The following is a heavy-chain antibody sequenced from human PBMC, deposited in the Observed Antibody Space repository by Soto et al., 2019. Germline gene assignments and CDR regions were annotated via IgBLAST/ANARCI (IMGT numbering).Heavy chain of an antibody. D-gene: IGHD2-2*01. CDR1: GGSISSGGYY. CDR2: IYYSGST. J-gene: IGHJ5*02. CDR3: GASIPAAKYNWFDP. Sequence: QVQLQESGPGLVKPSQTLSLTCTVSGGSISSGGYYWSWIRQHPGKGLEWIGYIYYSGSTYYNPSLKSRVTISVDTSKNQFSLKLSSVTAADTAVYYCGASIPAAKYNWFDPWGQGTLVTVSS. V-gene: IGHV4-31*03.